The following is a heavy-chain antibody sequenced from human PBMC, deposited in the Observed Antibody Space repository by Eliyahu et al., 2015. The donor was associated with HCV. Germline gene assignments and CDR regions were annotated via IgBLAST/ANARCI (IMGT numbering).Heavy chain of an antibody. D-gene: IGHD3-22*01. V-gene: IGHV3-23*01. CDR2: ISVAGATA. J-gene: IGHJ4*02. Sequence: QLLESGGGLVQPGGSLRLSCAASGFSFNSYAXGWVRQAPGTGLEWVASISVAGATAYYAXSVXARFTISRDDSQHTLYLQMNSLRAEDTALYYCAKHRYSSGALLDYWGQGTLVTVSS. CDR3: AKHRYSSGALLDY. CDR1: GFSFNSYA.